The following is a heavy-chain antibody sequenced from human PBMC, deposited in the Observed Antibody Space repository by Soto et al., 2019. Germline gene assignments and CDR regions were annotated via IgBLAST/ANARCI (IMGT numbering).Heavy chain of an antibody. CDR2: INHSGST. D-gene: IGHD6-6*01. CDR3: ARAARGVGRFDP. CDR1: GGSFSGYY. V-gene: IGHV4-34*01. Sequence: SETLSLTCAVYGGSFSGYYWSWIRQPPGKGLEWIGEINHSGSTKYNPSPKSRVTMSVDTSKNQVSLKLSSVTAADTAVYYWARAARGVGRFDPWGQGTLVTVSS. J-gene: IGHJ5*02.